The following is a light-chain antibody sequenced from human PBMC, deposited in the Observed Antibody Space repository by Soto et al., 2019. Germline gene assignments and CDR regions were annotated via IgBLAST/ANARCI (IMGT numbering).Light chain of an antibody. J-gene: IGLJ3*02. CDR1: SSNIGRSF. V-gene: IGLV1-44*01. CDR2: NDN. Sequence: QSVLTQPPSASGTPGQRVTISCSGSSSNIGRSFVYWYQQLPGTAPKLLIHNDNRRPSGVPDRVSGSKSGTSASLAISGLQSEDEANYYCAAWDNSLKGWVFGGGTKLTVL. CDR3: AAWDNSLKGWV.